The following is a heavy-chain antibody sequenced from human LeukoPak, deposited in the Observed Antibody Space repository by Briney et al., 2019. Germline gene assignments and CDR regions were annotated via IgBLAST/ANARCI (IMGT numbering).Heavy chain of an antibody. CDR2: IYYSGST. J-gene: IGHJ5*02. D-gene: IGHD6-19*01. V-gene: IGHV4-39*01. CDR1: GGSISSSSYY. Sequence: SETLSLTCIVSGGSISSSSYYWGWLRQPPGKGLEWIGSIYYSGSTYYNPSLKSRVTISVDTSKNQFSLKLSSVTAADTAVYYCARRSGYSSGWSNWFDPWGQGTLVTVSS. CDR3: ARRSGYSSGWSNWFDP.